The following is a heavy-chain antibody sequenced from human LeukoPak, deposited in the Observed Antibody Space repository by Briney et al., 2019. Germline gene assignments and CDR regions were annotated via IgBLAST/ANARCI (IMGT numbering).Heavy chain of an antibody. CDR1: GFTFSSYG. J-gene: IGHJ3*02. CDR2: ISYDGSNK. CDR3: AKDPGSSSRSHPYDAFDI. D-gene: IGHD6-6*01. Sequence: GGSLRLSCAASGFTFSSYGMHWVRQAPGKGLEWVAVISYDGSNKYYADSVKGRFTISRDNSKNTLYLQMNSLRAEDTAVYYCAKDPGSSSRSHPYDAFDIWGQGTMVTVSS. V-gene: IGHV3-30*18.